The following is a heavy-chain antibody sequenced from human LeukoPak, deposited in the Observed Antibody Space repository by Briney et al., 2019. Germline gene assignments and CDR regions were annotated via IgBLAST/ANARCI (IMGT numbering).Heavy chain of an antibody. CDR1: GGSISSSRYY. D-gene: IGHD6-19*01. J-gene: IGHJ4*02. Sequence: PSETLSLTCTVSGGSISSSRYYWGWIRQPPGKGLEWIGSIYYSGSTYYNPSLKSRVPISVDTSKNQFSLKLSSVTAADTAVYYCARHGSSSSGWYPYYFDYWGQGTLVTVSS. CDR2: IYYSGST. V-gene: IGHV4-39*01. CDR3: ARHGSSSSGWYPYYFDY.